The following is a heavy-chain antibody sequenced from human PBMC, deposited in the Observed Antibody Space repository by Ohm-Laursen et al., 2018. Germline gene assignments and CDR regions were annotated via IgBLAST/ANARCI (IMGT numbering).Heavy chain of an antibody. J-gene: IGHJ2*01. V-gene: IGHV3-23*01. CDR1: GFTFSSYA. CDR2: ISGSGGST. CDR3: AKKITAASSYWYIDL. Sequence: GSLRLSCTATGFTFSSYAMSWVRQAPGKGLEWVSDISGSGGSTYYADSVKGRFTISRDNSKNTLYLQMNSLRAEDTAVYYCAKKITAASSYWYIDLWGRGTLVTVSS. D-gene: IGHD6-13*01.